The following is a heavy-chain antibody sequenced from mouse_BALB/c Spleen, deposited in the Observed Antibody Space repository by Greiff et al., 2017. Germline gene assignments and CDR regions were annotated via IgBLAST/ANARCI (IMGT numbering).Heavy chain of an antibody. V-gene: IGHV1-5*01. CDR3: TRELGREEYYFDY. Sequence: EVQLQQSGTVLARPGASVKMSCKASGYSFTSYWMHWVKQRPGQGLEWIGAIYPGNSDTSYNQKFKGKAKLTAVTSASTAYMELSSLTNEDSAVYYCTRELGREEYYFDYWGQGTTLTVSS. CDR2: IYPGNSDT. CDR1: GYSFTSYW. D-gene: IGHD4-1*01. J-gene: IGHJ2*01.